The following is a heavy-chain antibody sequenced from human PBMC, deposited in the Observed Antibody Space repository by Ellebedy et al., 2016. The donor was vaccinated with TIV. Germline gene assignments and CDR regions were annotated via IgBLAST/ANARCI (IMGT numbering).Heavy chain of an antibody. D-gene: IGHD2-15*01. J-gene: IGHJ5*02. V-gene: IGHV1-3*01. CDR2: INVADANT. CDR3: ARDPLGYCSGGSCSNNWFDP. CDR1: GYTFTTYA. Sequence: AASVKVSCKASGYTFTTYAIHWVRQAPGQSLEWMGWINVADANTKYSQKFQGRVTFTRDPSANTAYMHLSGLRSEDSAIYYCARDPLGYCSGGSCSNNWFDPWGQGTLVTVSS.